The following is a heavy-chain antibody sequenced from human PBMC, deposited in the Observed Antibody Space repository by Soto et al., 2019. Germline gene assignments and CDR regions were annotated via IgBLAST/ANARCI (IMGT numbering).Heavy chain of an antibody. Sequence: GGSLRLSCAASGFTFSSYWMSWVRQAPGKGLEWVANIKQDGSGKYYVDSVKGRFTISRDNAKNSLYLQMNSLRAEDTAVYYCARDLEMATISSFDYWGQGTMVTVYS. CDR2: IKQDGSGK. J-gene: IGHJ4*02. V-gene: IGHV3-7*01. D-gene: IGHD5-12*01. CDR1: GFTFSSYW. CDR3: ARDLEMATISSFDY.